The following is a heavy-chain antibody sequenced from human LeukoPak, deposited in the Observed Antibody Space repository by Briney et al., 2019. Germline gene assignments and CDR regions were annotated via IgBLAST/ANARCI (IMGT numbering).Heavy chain of an antibody. V-gene: IGHV4-34*01. D-gene: IGHD3-10*01. CDR2: INHSGST. J-gene: IGHJ4*02. Sequence: PSETLSLTCADYGGSFSGYYWSWIRQPPGKGLEWIGEINHSGSTNYNPSLKSRVTISVDTSKNQFSLKLSSETAADTAVYYCAKEEGVLLWFGELYPFDYWGQGTLVTVSS. CDR3: AKEEGVLLWFGELYPFDY. CDR1: GGSFSGYY.